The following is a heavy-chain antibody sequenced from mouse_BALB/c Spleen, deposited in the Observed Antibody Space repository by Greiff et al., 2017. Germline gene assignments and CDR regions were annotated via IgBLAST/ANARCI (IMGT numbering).Heavy chain of an antibody. J-gene: IGHJ4*01. CDR3: ARTDYRYDYAMDY. CDR1: GYTFTSYW. D-gene: IGHD2-14*01. CDR2: INPSTGYT. Sequence: VQLQQSGAELAKPGASVTMSCKASGYTFTSYWMHWVKQRPGQGLEWIGYINPSTGYTEYNQKFKDKATLTADKSSSTAYMQLSSLTSEDSAVYYCARTDYRYDYAMDYWGQGTSVTVSS. V-gene: IGHV1-7*01.